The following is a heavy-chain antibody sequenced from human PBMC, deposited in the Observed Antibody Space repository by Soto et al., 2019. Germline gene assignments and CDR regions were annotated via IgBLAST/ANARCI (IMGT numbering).Heavy chain of an antibody. CDR3: ARGRGRVNETTTGWFDP. J-gene: IGHJ5*02. CDR1: GGSFSGYY. CDR2: INHSGST. V-gene: IGHV4-34*01. Sequence: PSETLSLTCAVYGGSFSGYYWSWIRQPPGKGLEWIGEINHSGSTNYNPSLKSRVTISVDTSKNQFSLKLSSVTAADTAVYYCARGRGRVNETTTGWFDPWGQGTLVTVSS. D-gene: IGHD1-7*01.